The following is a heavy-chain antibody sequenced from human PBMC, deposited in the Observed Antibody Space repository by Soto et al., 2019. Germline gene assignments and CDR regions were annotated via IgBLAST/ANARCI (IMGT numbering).Heavy chain of an antibody. CDR1: GGSISSSNW. V-gene: IGHV4-4*02. CDR3: ARAYYYDSSGSSGLIDY. CDR2: IYHSGST. D-gene: IGHD3-22*01. Sequence: SETLSLTCAVSGGSISSSNWWSWVRQPPGKGLEWIGEIYHSGSTNYNPSLKSRVTISVDTSKNQFSLKLSSVTAADTAVYYCARAYYYDSSGSSGLIDYWGQGTLVTVSS. J-gene: IGHJ4*02.